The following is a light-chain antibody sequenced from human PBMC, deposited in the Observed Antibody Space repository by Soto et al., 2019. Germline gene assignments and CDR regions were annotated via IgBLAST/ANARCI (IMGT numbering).Light chain of an antibody. CDR3: SSYAASNNFYFV. CDR2: EVT. J-gene: IGLJ3*02. CDR1: SSDVGGYNY. Sequence: QSVLTQPPSASGSPGQSVTISCTGTSSDVGGYNYVSWYQQYPGRAPKLMIYEVTKRPSGVPDRFSGSKSGNTASLNVSGLQAEDEAHYYCSSYAASNNFYFVFGGGTQLTVL. V-gene: IGLV2-8*01.